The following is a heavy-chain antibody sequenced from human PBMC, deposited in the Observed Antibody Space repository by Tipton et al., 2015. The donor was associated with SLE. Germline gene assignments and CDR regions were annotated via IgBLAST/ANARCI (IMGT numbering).Heavy chain of an antibody. CDR3: ARSYSSSFIFDY. V-gene: IGHV4-39*07. J-gene: IGHJ4*02. D-gene: IGHD6-6*01. CDR2: IYYSGST. CDR1: GGSISSYY. Sequence: TLSFTCSVSGGSISSYYWGWIRQPPGKGLEWIGSIYYSGSTYYNPSLKSRVTISVDTSKNQFSLKLSSVTAADTAVYYCARSYSSSFIFDYWGQGTLVTVSS.